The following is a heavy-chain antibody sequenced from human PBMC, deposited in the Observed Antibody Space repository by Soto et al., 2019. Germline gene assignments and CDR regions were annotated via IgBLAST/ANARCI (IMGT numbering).Heavy chain of an antibody. CDR2: INSDGSST. CDR1: GFTFSSYW. D-gene: IGHD3-10*01. V-gene: IGHV3-74*01. CDR3: AREGTLSGFGEGGFDP. Sequence: PGGSLRLSCAASGFTFSSYWMHWVRQAPGKGLVWVSRINSDGSSTSYADSVKGRFAISRDNAKNTLYLQMNSLRAEDTAVYYCAREGTLSGFGEGGFDPWGQGTLVTVSS. J-gene: IGHJ5*02.